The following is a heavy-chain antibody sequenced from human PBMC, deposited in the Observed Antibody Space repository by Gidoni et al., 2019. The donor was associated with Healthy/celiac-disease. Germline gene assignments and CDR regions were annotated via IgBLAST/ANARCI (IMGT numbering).Heavy chain of an antibody. V-gene: IGHV3-21*01. CDR2: ISSSSSYI. J-gene: IGHJ4*02. CDR1: FSSYT. Sequence: FSSYTMNWVRQAPGKGLDWVSSISSSSSYIYYADSVKGRLTISRDNAKNSLYMQMNSMRVEDTAVYYCARYRGSGSYDYWAQGTLVTVSS. D-gene: IGHD3-10*01. CDR3: ARYRGSGSYDY.